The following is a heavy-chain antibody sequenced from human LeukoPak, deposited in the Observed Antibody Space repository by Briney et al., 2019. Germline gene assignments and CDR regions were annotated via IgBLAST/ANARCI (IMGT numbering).Heavy chain of an antibody. CDR1: GYTFTGYY. D-gene: IGHD2-8*01. J-gene: IGHJ4*02. Sequence: ASVKVSCKASGYTFTGYYMHWVRQAPGQGLEWMGWINPNSGGTNYAQKFQGRVTMTGDTSISTAYMELSRLRSDDTAVYYCARDRYCTNGVCPDDWGQGTLVTVSS. CDR2: INPNSGGT. V-gene: IGHV1-2*02. CDR3: ARDRYCTNGVCPDD.